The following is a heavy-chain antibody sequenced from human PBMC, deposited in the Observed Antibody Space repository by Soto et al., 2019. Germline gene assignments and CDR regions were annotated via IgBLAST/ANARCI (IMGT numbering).Heavy chain of an antibody. CDR3: AREYYYDSSAYYFSV. Sequence: GASVKVSCKTSGYTFTGYYMHWVRQAPGQGLEWMGWINPNSGGTNYAQKFQGRFTMTSDTSISTAYMELSRLRSDDTAVYYCAREYYYDSSAYYFSVWGQGTLVTVSS. V-gene: IGHV1-2*02. CDR1: GYTFTGYY. J-gene: IGHJ4*02. D-gene: IGHD3-22*01. CDR2: INPNSGGT.